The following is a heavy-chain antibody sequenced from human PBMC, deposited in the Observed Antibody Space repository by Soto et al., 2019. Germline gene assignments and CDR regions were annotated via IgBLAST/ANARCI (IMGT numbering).Heavy chain of an antibody. CDR1: GFTFSSYA. D-gene: IGHD6-6*01. V-gene: IGHV3-23*01. Sequence: EVQLLESGGGLVQPGGSLRLSCAASGFTFSSYAMSWVRQAPGKGLEWVSAISGSGGSTYYRDSVKGRFTIARDNSKNTLYLQMNSVRAEDTAVYYCAKPLLMYSSSSGGMDVWGQGTTVTVSS. J-gene: IGHJ6*02. CDR2: ISGSGGST. CDR3: AKPLLMYSSSSGGMDV.